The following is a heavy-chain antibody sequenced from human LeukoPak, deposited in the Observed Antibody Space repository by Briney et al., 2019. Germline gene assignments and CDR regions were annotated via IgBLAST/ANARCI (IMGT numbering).Heavy chain of an antibody. J-gene: IGHJ4*02. V-gene: IGHV1-69*01. CDR3: ARDNEGVAGKTDYFDY. CDR2: IIPIFGTA. D-gene: IGHD6-19*01. Sequence: SVKVSRKASGGTFSTYAITWVRQAPGQGLEWMGGIIPIFGTANYAQKFQGRVTITADESTSTAYMELSSLRSEDTAVYYCARDNEGVAGKTDYFDYWGQGTLVTVSS. CDR1: GGTFSTYA.